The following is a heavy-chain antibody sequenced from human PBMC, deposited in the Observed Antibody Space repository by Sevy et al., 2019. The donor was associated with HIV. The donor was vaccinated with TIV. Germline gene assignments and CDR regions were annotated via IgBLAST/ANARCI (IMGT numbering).Heavy chain of an antibody. Sequence: GGSLRLSCAASGFTFSSYSMNWVRQAPGKGLEWVSSISSSSSYIYYADSVKGRFTISRDNAKNSLYLQMNGLRAEDTAVYYCARLMTTVTTPQDYWGQGTLVTVSS. J-gene: IGHJ4*02. CDR2: ISSSSSYI. V-gene: IGHV3-21*01. CDR1: GFTFSSYS. D-gene: IGHD4-17*01. CDR3: ARLMTTVTTPQDY.